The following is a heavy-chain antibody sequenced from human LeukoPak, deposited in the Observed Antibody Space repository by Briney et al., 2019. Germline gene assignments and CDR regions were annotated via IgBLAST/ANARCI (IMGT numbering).Heavy chain of an antibody. CDR3: VRVAPALSY. Sequence: GGSLRLSCAASGFTFSSTWMRWVRQAPGKGLEWVANIKEDGSVKYYVDSVKGRFTISRDNAKTSLYLQMNSLRVEDTAVYYCVRVAPALSYWGQGNLVTVSS. CDR1: GFTFSSTW. V-gene: IGHV3-7*04. D-gene: IGHD3-16*02. CDR2: IKEDGSVK. J-gene: IGHJ4*02.